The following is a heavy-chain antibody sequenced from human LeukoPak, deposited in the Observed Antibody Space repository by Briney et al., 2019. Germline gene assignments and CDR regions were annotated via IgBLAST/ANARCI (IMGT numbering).Heavy chain of an antibody. Sequence: SETLSLTCAVSGGSISSGGYSWSWIRQPPGKGLEWIGYIYHSGSTYYNPSLKSRVTISVDRSKNQFSLKPSSVTAADTAVYYCASAIVIPAWAFDIWGQGTMVTVSS. CDR2: IYHSGST. J-gene: IGHJ3*02. CDR1: GGSISSGGYS. V-gene: IGHV4-30-2*01. CDR3: ASAIVIPAWAFDI. D-gene: IGHD2/OR15-2a*01.